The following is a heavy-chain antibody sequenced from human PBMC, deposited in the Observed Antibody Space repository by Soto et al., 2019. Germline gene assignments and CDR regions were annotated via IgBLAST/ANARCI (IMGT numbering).Heavy chain of an antibody. V-gene: IGHV3-30-3*01. CDR1: GFTFSSYA. CDR2: ISYDGSNK. Sequence: GGSLRLSCAASGFTFSSYAMHWVRQAPGKGLEWVAVISYDGSNKYYADYVKGRFTISRDNSKNTLYLQMNSLRAEDTAVYYCARGGEDDILTGLDYWGQGTLVTVSS. J-gene: IGHJ4*02. CDR3: ARGGEDDILTGLDY. D-gene: IGHD3-9*01.